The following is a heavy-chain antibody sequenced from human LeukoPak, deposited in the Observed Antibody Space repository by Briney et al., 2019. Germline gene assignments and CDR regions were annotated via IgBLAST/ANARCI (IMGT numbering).Heavy chain of an antibody. CDR2: IVVGSGNT. CDR1: GFTFTSSA. Sequence: SVKVSCKATGFTFTSSAVQWVRQARGQRLEWIGWIVVGSGNTNYASKFQERVTITRDMSTSTAYMKLSSLRSEDTAVYYCAATPRPDAFDIWGQGTMVTVSS. J-gene: IGHJ3*02. V-gene: IGHV1-58*01. D-gene: IGHD1-1*01. CDR3: AATPRPDAFDI.